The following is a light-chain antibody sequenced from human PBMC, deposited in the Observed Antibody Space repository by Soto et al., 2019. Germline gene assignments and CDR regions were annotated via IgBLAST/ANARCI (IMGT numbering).Light chain of an antibody. CDR3: QQYYTNSWS. Sequence: ETVMTQSPATLSVSPGERASLSCRASQSVTTNVAWYQQKPGQAPRLLIYGASTRATGIPARFSGSGSGTEFTLTISSLQSEDVAVYYCQQYYTNSWSFGQGTKVEIK. V-gene: IGKV3-15*01. J-gene: IGKJ1*01. CDR1: QSVTTN. CDR2: GAS.